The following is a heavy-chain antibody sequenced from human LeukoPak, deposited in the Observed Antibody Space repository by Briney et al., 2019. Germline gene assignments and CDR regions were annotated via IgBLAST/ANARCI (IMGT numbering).Heavy chain of an antibody. V-gene: IGHV4-34*01. CDR2: INHSGST. J-gene: IGHJ6*02. D-gene: IGHD6-19*01. CDR3: ARALGWYSSGWYHSAYYYGMDV. Sequence: SETLSLTCAVYGGSFSGYYWSWIRQPPGKGLEWIGEINHSGSTNYNPSLKSRVTISVDTSKNQFSPKLSSVTAADTAVYYCARALGWYSSGWYHSAYYYGMDVWGQGTTVTVSS. CDR1: GGSFSGYY.